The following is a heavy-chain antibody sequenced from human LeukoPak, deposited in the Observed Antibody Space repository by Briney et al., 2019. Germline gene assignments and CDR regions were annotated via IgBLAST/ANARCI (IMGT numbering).Heavy chain of an antibody. Sequence: ASVKVSCKASGGTFSSSAISWVRQAPGQGLEWMGGIIPMFGTANYAQKFQGRVTITADKSTSTAYMELNSLRYEDTAVYFCACQIEVGATHRGYHYYMDVWGKGTTVTVSS. V-gene: IGHV1-69*06. CDR3: ACQIEVGATHRGYHYYMDV. J-gene: IGHJ6*03. CDR2: IIPMFGTA. CDR1: GGTFSSSA. D-gene: IGHD1-26*01.